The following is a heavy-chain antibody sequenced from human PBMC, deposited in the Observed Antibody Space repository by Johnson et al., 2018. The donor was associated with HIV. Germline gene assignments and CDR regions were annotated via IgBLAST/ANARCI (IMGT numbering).Heavy chain of an antibody. V-gene: IGHV3-30-3*01. CDR2: ISSDGTNK. D-gene: IGHD2-2*01. J-gene: IGHJ3*02. CDR3: ARDRCSSTTCLDAFDI. Sequence: QVQLVESGGGVVQPGMSLRLSCAASVFTFSNSWMHLVRQAPGKGLEWVALISSDGTNKYYADSVKDRFTISRDNSKNTLYVEMNSLRVEDTALYYCARDRCSSTTCLDAFDIWGQGTMVTVSS. CDR1: VFTFSNSW.